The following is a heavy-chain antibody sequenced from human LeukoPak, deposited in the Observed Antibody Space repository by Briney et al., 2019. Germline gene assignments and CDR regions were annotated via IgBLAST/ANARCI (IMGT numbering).Heavy chain of an antibody. D-gene: IGHD5-24*01. Sequence: GALRLSCAASGFIVSSNYMSWVRQAPGKGLEWVSVIYSGGSTYYADSVKGRFTISRDNAKNSLYLQMNSLRAEDTAIYYCTRVGYIDEGIDYWGQGTLVTVSS. CDR2: IYSGGST. CDR1: GFIVSSNY. J-gene: IGHJ4*02. CDR3: TRVGYIDEGIDY. V-gene: IGHV3-53*01.